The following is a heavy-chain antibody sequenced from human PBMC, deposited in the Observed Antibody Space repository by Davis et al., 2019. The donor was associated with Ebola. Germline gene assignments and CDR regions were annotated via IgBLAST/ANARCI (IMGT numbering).Heavy chain of an antibody. D-gene: IGHD6-6*01. Sequence: SETLSLTCAVYGGSFSGYYWSWIRQPPGKGLEWIGEINHSGSTNYNPSLKSRVTISVDTSKNQFSLKLSSVTAADTAVYYCARGPSMKGFDYWGQGTLVTVSS. CDR1: GGSFSGYY. CDR2: INHSGST. CDR3: ARGPSMKGFDY. J-gene: IGHJ4*02. V-gene: IGHV4-34*01.